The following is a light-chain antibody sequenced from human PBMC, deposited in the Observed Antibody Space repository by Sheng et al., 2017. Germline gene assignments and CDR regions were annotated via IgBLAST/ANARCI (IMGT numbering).Light chain of an antibody. V-gene: IGKV1-39*01. J-gene: IGKJ3*01. CDR3: QQTDTIPFT. CDR1: QSISQY. CDR2: GAS. Sequence: DIQMTQSPASLSASVGDTVTISCRASQSISQYLNWYQVKSGKAPELLVYGASTLHSGVPSRISGSGSGTDFTLTITSLQPADFATYYCQQTDTIPFTFGPRDHSGCQ.